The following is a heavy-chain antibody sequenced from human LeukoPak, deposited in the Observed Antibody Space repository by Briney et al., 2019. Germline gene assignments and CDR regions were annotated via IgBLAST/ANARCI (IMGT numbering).Heavy chain of an antibody. CDR1: GFTFRSYW. J-gene: IGHJ4*02. D-gene: IGHD3-10*01. CDR2: INSDENSS. Sequence: PGGSLRLSCAASGFTFRSYWMHWVRQGPGKGLVWVSNINSDENSSTYADSVKGRFTISRDNANNMLYLQMNSLRAEDTAVYYCARVGTYGSGSYLSWLDYWGQGTLVTVSS. V-gene: IGHV3-74*01. CDR3: ARVGTYGSGSYLSWLDY.